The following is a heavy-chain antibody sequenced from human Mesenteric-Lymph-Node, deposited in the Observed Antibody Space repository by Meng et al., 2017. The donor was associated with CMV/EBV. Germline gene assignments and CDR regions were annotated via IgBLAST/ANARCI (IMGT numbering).Heavy chain of an antibody. D-gene: IGHD3-9*01. V-gene: IGHV3-33*06. CDR1: GFTFSSYG. CDR2: IWYDGSNK. CDR3: AKDAGYDILTGFPTYGMDV. J-gene: IGHJ6*02. Sequence: GESLKISCAASGFTFSSYGMHWVRQAPGKGLEWVAVIWYDGSNKYYADSVKGRFTISRDNSKNTLYLQMNSLRAEDTAVYYCAKDAGYDILTGFPTYGMDVWGQGTTVTVSS.